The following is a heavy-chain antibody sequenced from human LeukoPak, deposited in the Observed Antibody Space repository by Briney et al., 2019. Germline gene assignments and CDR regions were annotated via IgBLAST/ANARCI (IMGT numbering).Heavy chain of an antibody. J-gene: IGHJ6*03. Sequence: ASVKVSCKASGYIFTNFGISWVRQARGQGLEWMGWISGYNGNTKYVQKFQGRVTMTTDTSTSTAYMELRSLRSDDTAVYYCATDLRFRPVLPGYYYYYMDVWGKGTTVTVSS. CDR1: GYIFTNFG. CDR3: ATDLRFRPVLPGYYYYYMDV. CDR2: ISGYNGNT. V-gene: IGHV1-18*01. D-gene: IGHD2-15*01.